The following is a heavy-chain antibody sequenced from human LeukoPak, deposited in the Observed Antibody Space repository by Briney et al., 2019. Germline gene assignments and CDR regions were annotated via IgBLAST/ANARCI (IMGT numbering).Heavy chain of an antibody. CDR3: ARHSSSLSFDY. J-gene: IGHJ4*02. CDR2: INSDGSST. Sequence: GGSPRLSCAASGFTFSSYWMHWVRQAPGKVLVWVSRINSDGSSTSYADSLKGRFTISRDNAKNTLYPQMNSLRAEDTAVYYCARHSSSLSFDYWGQGTLVTVSS. D-gene: IGHD6-13*01. V-gene: IGHV3-74*01. CDR1: GFTFSSYW.